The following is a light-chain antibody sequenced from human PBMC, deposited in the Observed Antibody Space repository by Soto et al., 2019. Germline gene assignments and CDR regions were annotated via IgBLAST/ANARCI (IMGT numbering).Light chain of an antibody. V-gene: IGKV1-9*01. CDR1: QGIGTF. Sequence: DIQLTQSPSFLSASVGDRVTITCRASQGIGTFLAWYQQKPEKAPKLLIYAASTLQSGVPSRFSGSGSGTEFTLTINNLQPEDFATYYCHQLNDYPFGGGTKVDIK. CDR3: HQLNDYP. J-gene: IGKJ4*01. CDR2: AAS.